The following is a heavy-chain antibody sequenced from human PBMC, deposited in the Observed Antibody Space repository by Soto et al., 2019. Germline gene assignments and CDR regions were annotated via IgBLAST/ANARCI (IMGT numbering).Heavy chain of an antibody. CDR3: AKLVGATTPYYYGMDV. Sequence: QVQLVESGGGVVQPGRSLRLSCAASGFTFSSYGMHWVRQAPGKGLEWVAVISYDGSNKYYADSVKGRFTISRDNSKNXLYLQMNSLRAEDTAVYYCAKLVGATTPYYYGMDVWGQGTTVTVSS. V-gene: IGHV3-30*18. CDR1: GFTFSSYG. CDR2: ISYDGSNK. J-gene: IGHJ6*02. D-gene: IGHD1-26*01.